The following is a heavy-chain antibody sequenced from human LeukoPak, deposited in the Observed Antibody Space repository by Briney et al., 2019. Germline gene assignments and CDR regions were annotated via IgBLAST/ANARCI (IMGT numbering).Heavy chain of an antibody. CDR2: INAGNGNT. CDR3: AARGGYCSGGSCYSFDY. Sequence: ASVKVSCKASGYTFTRYAMHWVRQAPGQRLEWMGWINAGNGNTKYSQKFQGRVTITRDTSASTAYMELSSLRSEDTAVYYCAARGGYCSGGSCYSFDYWGQGALVSVSS. V-gene: IGHV1-3*01. D-gene: IGHD2-15*01. J-gene: IGHJ4*02. CDR1: GYTFTRYA.